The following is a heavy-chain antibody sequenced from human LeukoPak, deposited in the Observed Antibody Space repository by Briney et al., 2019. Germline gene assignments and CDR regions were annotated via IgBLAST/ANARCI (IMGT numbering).Heavy chain of an antibody. CDR2: FSGSGDSGGST. D-gene: IGHD6-13*01. CDR3: TKVDSGSWYGPNDY. CDR1: GFTFSSHA. Sequence: PGGSLRLSCAASGFTFSSHAMSWVRQAPGKGLEWVSTFSGSGDSGGSTYYADSVKGRFTISRDNSKNTLYLQMNSLRAEDTAVYYCTKVDSGSWYGPNDYWGQGTLVTVSS. V-gene: IGHV3-23*01. J-gene: IGHJ4*02.